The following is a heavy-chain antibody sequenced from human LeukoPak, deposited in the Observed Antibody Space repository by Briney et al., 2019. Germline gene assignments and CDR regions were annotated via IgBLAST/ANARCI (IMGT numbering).Heavy chain of an antibody. V-gene: IGHV5-51*01. J-gene: IGHJ4*02. CDR2: VNPDDSET. CDR3: TRPSQQVLGSSSGLFDF. Sequence: GESLKISCKGSGYTFSNYWIAWVRQMPGKGPEWMGIVNPDDSETRYSPSFQGQVTFSVDKSINTAYLQWTSLKASDTATYYCTRPSQQVLGSSSGLFDFWGQGSLVTDSS. CDR1: GYTFSNYW. D-gene: IGHD6-25*01.